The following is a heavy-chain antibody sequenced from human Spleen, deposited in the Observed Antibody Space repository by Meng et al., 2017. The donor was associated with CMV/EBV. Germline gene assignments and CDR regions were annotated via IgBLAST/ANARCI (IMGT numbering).Heavy chain of an antibody. J-gene: IGHJ4*02. D-gene: IGHD3-16*01. CDR2: ISGSGGST. V-gene: IGHV3-23*01. Sequence: GESLKISCAASGFTFSSYAMSWVRQAPGKGLEWVSAISGSGGSTYYADSVKGRFTISRDNSKNTLYLQINSLRAEDTAVYYCAKEMGSYGMEFLIPFDYWGQGSLVTVSS. CDR3: AKEMGSYGMEFLIPFDY. CDR1: GFTFSSYA.